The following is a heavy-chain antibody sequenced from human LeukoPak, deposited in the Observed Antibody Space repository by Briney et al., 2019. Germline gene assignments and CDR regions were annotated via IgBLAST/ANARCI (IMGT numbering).Heavy chain of an antibody. V-gene: IGHV3-48*03. CDR1: GFTFSSYE. Sequence: PGGSLRLSCAASGFTFSSYEMNWVRQAPGKGAEWVSYISSSGSTIYYADSVKGRFTISRDNAKNSLYLQMNSLRIEDTALYYCAKTSLSDPSGHYYYMDVWGKGTTVTVSS. CDR3: AKTSLSDPSGHYYYMDV. D-gene: IGHD3-3*01. J-gene: IGHJ6*03. CDR2: ISSSGSTI.